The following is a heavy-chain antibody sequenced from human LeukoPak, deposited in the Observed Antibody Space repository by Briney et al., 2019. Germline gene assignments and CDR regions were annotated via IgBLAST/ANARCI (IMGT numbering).Heavy chain of an antibody. Sequence: PSETLSLTCTVSRGSISSNYWGWIRQPPGKGLEWVASIYSGGNTFYNPSLKSRVNISVDTSNNQFSLKLSSVTAADTAVYYCARVYYDSSGSYGGYFVYWGQRTLVTVSS. CDR1: RGSISSNY. V-gene: IGHV4-39*07. CDR2: IYSGGNT. CDR3: ARVYYDSSGSYGGYFVY. J-gene: IGHJ4*03. D-gene: IGHD3-22*01.